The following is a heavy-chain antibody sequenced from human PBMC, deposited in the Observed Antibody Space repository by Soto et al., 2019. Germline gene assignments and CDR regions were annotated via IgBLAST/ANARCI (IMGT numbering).Heavy chain of an antibody. J-gene: IGHJ6*02. V-gene: IGHV4-4*07. CDR2: IYTSGST. CDR1: GGSISSYY. D-gene: IGHD6-13*01. Sequence: NLPETLSLTCTVSGGSISSYYWSWIRQPAGKGLEWIGRIYTSGSTNYNPSLKSRVTMSVDTSKNQFSLKLSSVTAADTAVYYCARGLIAAAGTQYYYYYGMDVWGQGTTVTVLL. CDR3: ARGLIAAAGTQYYYYYGMDV.